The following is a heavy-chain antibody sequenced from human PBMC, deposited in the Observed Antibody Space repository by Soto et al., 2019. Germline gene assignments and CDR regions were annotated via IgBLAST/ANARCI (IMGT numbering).Heavy chain of an antibody. J-gene: IGHJ4*02. Sequence: PGGSLRLSCAASGFTVSNSYMAWVRRAPGKGLEWVSGIYRGGYTYYADSVKGRFTISRDNSKNTLYLQVNSLRAEDTAIYYCARGPGGYYNSWGQGTLVTVSS. V-gene: IGHV3-53*01. CDR1: GFTVSNSY. D-gene: IGHD3-9*01. CDR3: ARGPGGYYNS. CDR2: IYRGGYT.